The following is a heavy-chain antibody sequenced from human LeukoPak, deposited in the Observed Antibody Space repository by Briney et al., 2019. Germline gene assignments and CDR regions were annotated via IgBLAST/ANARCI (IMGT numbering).Heavy chain of an antibody. V-gene: IGHV4-38-2*02. J-gene: IGHJ3*02. CDR1: GGSSSGHY. D-gene: IGHD3-16*01. Sequence: SETLSLTCTVSGGSSSGHYWGWIRRPPGKGLEWIGSIYHSGSTYYNPSFKSRVTISVDTSKNQFSLKLSSVTAADTAVYYCARYDYDYVWGSSRGACNRDAFDIWGQGTMVTVSS. CDR2: IYHSGST. CDR3: ARYDYDYVWGSSRGACNRDAFDI.